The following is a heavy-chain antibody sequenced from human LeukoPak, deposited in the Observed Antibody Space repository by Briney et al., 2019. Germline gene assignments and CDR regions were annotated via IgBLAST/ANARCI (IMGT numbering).Heavy chain of an antibody. D-gene: IGHD3-9*01. CDR3: ARDGGDYDILTGYYDY. J-gene: IGHJ4*02. CDR2: INPSGGST. Sequence: ASVKVSCKASGYTLTSYYMHWVRQAPGQGLEWMGIINPSGGSTSYAQKFQGRVTMTRDTSTSTVYMELSSLRSEDPAVYYCARDGGDYDILTGYYDYWGQGTLVTVSS. CDR1: GYTLTSYY. V-gene: IGHV1-46*01.